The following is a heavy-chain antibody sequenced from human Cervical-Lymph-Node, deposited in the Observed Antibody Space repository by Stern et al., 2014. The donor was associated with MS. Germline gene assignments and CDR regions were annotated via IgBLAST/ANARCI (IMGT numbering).Heavy chain of an antibody. D-gene: IGHD3-3*01. CDR3: ARGGLRWIR. CDR2: ISHNGKT. V-gene: IGHV4-59*01. J-gene: IGHJ4*02. CDR1: GDSMNTDY. Sequence: QVQLQESGPRLMTPSETLSLTCSVSGDSMNTDYWSWLRQPPGKGLELIGYISHNGKTNHNPSLKSRVTLSLETSKHQFSLRLSSVTAADTAMYYCARGGLRWIRWGQGTLVTVSS.